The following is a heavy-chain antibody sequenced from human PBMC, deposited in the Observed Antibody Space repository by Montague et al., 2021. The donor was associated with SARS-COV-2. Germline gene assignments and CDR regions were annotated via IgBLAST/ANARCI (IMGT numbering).Heavy chain of an antibody. CDR2: IYYSGST. J-gene: IGHJ4*02. D-gene: IGHD5-24*01. Sequence: SETLSLTCTVSGGSISSSSYYWGWIRQPPGKGLEWIGSIYYSGSTYYNPSLKCRVTISVDTSKNQFSLKLSSVTAADTAVYYCARPGQLLRSYFDYWGQGTLVTVSS. V-gene: IGHV4-39*01. CDR1: GGSISSSSYY. CDR3: ARPGQLLRSYFDY.